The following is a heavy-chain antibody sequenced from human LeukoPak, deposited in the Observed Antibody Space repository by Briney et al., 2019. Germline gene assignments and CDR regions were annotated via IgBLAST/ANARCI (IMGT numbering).Heavy chain of an antibody. Sequence: ASVKVSCKASGHTFTGYYMHWVRQAPGQGLEWMGWINANSGDTNYAQKFQGRVTMTRDTSISTAYMELSRLRSDDTAVYYCAREGGVIFDYWGQGTLVTVSS. CDR2: INANSGDT. V-gene: IGHV1-2*02. J-gene: IGHJ4*02. CDR1: GHTFTGYY. D-gene: IGHD3-10*01. CDR3: AREGGVIFDY.